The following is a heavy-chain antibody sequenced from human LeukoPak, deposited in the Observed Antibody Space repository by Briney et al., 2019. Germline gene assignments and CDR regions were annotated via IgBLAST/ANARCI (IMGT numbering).Heavy chain of an antibody. CDR2: INHSGST. D-gene: IGHD3-16*02. Sequence: SETLSLTCAVYGGSFSGYYWSWIRQPPGKGLEWIGEINHSGSTNYNPSLKSRVTMSVDTSKNQFSLKLSSVTAADTAVYYCARDSGDYVWGSYRYENYFDYWGQGTLVTVSS. CDR3: ARDSGDYVWGSYRYENYFDY. CDR1: GGSFSGYY. V-gene: IGHV4-34*01. J-gene: IGHJ4*02.